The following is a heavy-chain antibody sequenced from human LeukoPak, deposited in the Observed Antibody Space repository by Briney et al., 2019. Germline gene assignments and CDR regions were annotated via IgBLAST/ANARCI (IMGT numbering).Heavy chain of an antibody. CDR2: IYSGGST. CDR3: ARTTYYYDSSGYFDY. J-gene: IGHJ4*02. CDR1: GFTVSSNY. D-gene: IGHD3-22*01. V-gene: IGHV3-53*01. Sequence: GGSLRLSCAASGFTVSSNYMSWVRQAPGKGLEWVSVIYSGGSTYYADSVKGRFTISRDNSKNTLYLQMNRLRAEDTAVYYCARTTYYYDSSGYFDYWGQGTLVTVSS.